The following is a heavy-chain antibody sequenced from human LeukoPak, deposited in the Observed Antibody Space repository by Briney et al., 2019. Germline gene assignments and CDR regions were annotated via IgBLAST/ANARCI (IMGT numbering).Heavy chain of an antibody. CDR1: GGSISSGSYY. CDR3: ARGPYYYGGSAFDI. D-gene: IGHD3-10*01. CDR2: IYSSRST. V-gene: IGHV4-61*02. Sequence: PSQTLSLTCTVSGGSISSGSYYWSWIRQPAGKGLEWIGRIYSSRSTNYNPSLKSRVTISVHTSRNQFSLKLSSVTAADTAVYYCARGPYYYGGSAFDIWGQGTMVTVSS. J-gene: IGHJ3*02.